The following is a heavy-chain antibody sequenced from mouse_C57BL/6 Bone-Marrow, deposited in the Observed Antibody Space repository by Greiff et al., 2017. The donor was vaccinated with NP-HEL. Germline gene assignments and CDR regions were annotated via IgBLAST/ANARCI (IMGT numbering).Heavy chain of an antibody. D-gene: IGHD2-5*01. J-gene: IGHJ3*01. CDR2: ISDGGSYT. CDR3: ARSHYSNYVGFAY. Sequence: EVKVVESGGGLVKPGGSLKLSCAASGFTFSSYAMYWVRQTPEKRLEWVATISDGGSYTYYPDNVKGRFTISRDNAKNNLYLQMSHLKSEDTAMYYCARSHYSNYVGFAYWGQGTLVTVSA. CDR1: GFTFSSYA. V-gene: IGHV5-4*03.